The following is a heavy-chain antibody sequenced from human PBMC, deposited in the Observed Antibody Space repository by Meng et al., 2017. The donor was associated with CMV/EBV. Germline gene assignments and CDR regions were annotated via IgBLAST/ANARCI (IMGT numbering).Heavy chain of an antibody. V-gene: IGHV1-18*01. J-gene: IGHJ4*02. Sequence: VQMGSSVAEVHKARASVTDYWQALGYTFTSYDPRCVIQDPGQRHELMGWISDYNGTTNYAQKLQGRVTMTTETSKSTAYMELRSVRSDDTAVYYCTIAWVWEEYYFDYWGQGTLVTVSS. CDR2: ISDYNGTT. CDR1: GYTFTSYD. CDR3: TIAWVWEEYYFDY. D-gene: IGHD3-10*01.